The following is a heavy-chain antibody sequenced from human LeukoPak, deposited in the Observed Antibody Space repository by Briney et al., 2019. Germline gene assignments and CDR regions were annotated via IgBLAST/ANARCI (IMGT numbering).Heavy chain of an antibody. CDR2: IYYSGST. CDR3: ARVVGATSIDY. J-gene: IGHJ4*02. V-gene: IGHV4-59*08. Sequence: PSETLSLTCTVPGGSIRSYYWSWIRQPPGKGLEWIGSIYYSGSTNYSPSLKSRVTISVDTSKNQFSLQLSSVTAADTAVYYCARVVGATSIDYWGQGILVTVSS. CDR1: GGSIRSYY. D-gene: IGHD2-15*01.